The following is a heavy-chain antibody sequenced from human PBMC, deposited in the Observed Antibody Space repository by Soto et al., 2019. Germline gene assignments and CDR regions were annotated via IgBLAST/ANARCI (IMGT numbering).Heavy chain of an antibody. CDR2: IYHAGSV. Sequence: SETLSLTCAVSGYSIASGYYWAWIRQSPGKGLKWIGSIYHAGSVYYNPSLNSRVAVSLDTSKNQFSLKLTSVTAADTAVYYCARWGPRWFDPWGQGILVTVSS. J-gene: IGHJ5*02. CDR3: ARWGPRWFDP. V-gene: IGHV4-38-2*01. D-gene: IGHD3-16*01. CDR1: GYSIASGYY.